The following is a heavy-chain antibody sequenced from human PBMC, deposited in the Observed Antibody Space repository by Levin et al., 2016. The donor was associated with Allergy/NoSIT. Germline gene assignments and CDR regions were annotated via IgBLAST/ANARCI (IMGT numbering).Heavy chain of an antibody. Sequence: WVRQAPGQRLEWMGWINAGNGNTKYSQKFQGRVTITRDTSASTAYMELSSLRSEDTAVYYCARDREGGSYYGDYWGQGTLVTVSS. J-gene: IGHJ4*02. D-gene: IGHD1-26*01. CDR3: ARDREGGSYYGDY. V-gene: IGHV1-3*01. CDR2: INAGNGNT.